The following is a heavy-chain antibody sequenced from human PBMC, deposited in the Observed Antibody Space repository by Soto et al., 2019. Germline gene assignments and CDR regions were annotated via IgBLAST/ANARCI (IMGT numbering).Heavy chain of an antibody. J-gene: IGHJ6*03. CDR2: TYYRSKWYN. Sequence: PSQTLSLTCAIPGDSVSRNSAAWNCIRQSPSRGLEWLGRTYYRSKWYNDYAVSVKSRITINPDTSKNQFSLQLNSVTPEDTAVYYCARVTMVRGVNGHYYYMDVWGKGTTVTVSS. D-gene: IGHD3-10*01. CDR3: ARVTMVRGVNGHYYYMDV. V-gene: IGHV6-1*01. CDR1: GDSVSRNSAA.